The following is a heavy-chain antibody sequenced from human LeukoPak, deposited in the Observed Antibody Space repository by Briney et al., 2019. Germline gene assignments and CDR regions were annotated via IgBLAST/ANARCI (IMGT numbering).Heavy chain of an antibody. J-gene: IGHJ5*02. D-gene: IGHD1-26*01. Sequence: GGSLRLPCAASGFTFSSYAMHWVRQAPGKGLEYVSAISSNGGSTYYANSVKGRFTISRDNSKNTLYLQMGSLRAEDMAVYYCARGANSGSYYEGWFDPWGQGTLVTVSS. CDR3: ARGANSGSYYEGWFDP. CDR1: GFTFSSYA. V-gene: IGHV3-64*01. CDR2: ISSNGGST.